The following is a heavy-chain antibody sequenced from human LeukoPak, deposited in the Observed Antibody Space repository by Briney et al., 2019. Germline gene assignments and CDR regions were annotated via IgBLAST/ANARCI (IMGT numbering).Heavy chain of an antibody. J-gene: IGHJ4*02. CDR3: AREAMVRGVIEYYYFDY. V-gene: IGHV4-30-4*01. Sequence: PSQTLSLTCTVSGGSISSGDYYWSWIRQPRGKGLEWIGYIYYSGSTYYNPSLKSRVTISVDTSKNQFSLKLSSVTAADTAVYYCAREAMVRGVIEYYYFDYWGQGTLVTVSS. D-gene: IGHD3-10*01. CDR1: GGSISSGDYY. CDR2: IYYSGST.